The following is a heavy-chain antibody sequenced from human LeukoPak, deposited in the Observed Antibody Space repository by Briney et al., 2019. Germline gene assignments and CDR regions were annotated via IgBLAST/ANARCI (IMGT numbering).Heavy chain of an antibody. CDR1: GFTFTDTY. D-gene: IGHD3-9*01. J-gene: IGHJ3*02. CDR3: ARGGLHYDIFAFDI. Sequence: AGGSLRLSCAVSGFTFTDTYMTWIRQAPGKGLESLSYISPSGTDISYADSVKGRFTISRDNAKNSLYLQMNSLRAEDTAVYYCARGGLHYDIFAFDIWGQGTMVTVSS. V-gene: IGHV3-11*04. CDR2: ISPSGTDI.